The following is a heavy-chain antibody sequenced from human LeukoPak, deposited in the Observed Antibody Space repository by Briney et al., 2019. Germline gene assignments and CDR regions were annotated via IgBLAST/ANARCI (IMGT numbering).Heavy chain of an antibody. CDR2: IKQDGSEK. Sequence: GGSLRLSCAASGVMFPSYWMTWVRQAPGKGLEWVANIKQDGSEKYYVDSVKGRFTISRDDAKNSVYLQMNSLRAEDTAVYYCARRHHFGFLDSWGQGTLVTVSS. CDR1: GVMFPSYW. CDR3: ARRHHFGFLDS. V-gene: IGHV3-7*04. J-gene: IGHJ4*02. D-gene: IGHD3-10*01.